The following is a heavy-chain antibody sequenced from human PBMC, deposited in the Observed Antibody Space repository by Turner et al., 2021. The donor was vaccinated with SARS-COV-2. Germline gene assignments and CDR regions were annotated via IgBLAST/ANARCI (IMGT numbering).Heavy chain of an antibody. CDR1: GYTLIELS. CDR3: ATGSPLGGAMGGGWFDP. J-gene: IGHJ5*02. Sequence: QVQLVQSGAEVKKPGASVKVSCKVSGYTLIELSMHWVRQAPGKGLEWMGGFDPEDGETIYEQKFQGRVTMTEDTSTDTAYMGLSSLRSEDTAVYYCATGSPLGGAMGGGWFDPWGQGTLVTVSS. V-gene: IGHV1-24*01. CDR2: FDPEDGET. D-gene: IGHD1-26*01.